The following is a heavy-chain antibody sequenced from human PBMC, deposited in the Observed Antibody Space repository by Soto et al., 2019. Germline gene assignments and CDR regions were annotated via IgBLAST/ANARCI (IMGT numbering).Heavy chain of an antibody. D-gene: IGHD6-13*01. CDR2: INHSGST. CDR3: ATLLTPGAAAGTDY. Sequence: PSETLSLTCAVYGGSFSGYYWSWIRQPPGKGLEWIGEINHSGSTNYNPSLKSRVTISVDTSKNQFSLELRSVTAADTAVYYCATLLTPGAAAGTDYWGQGTLVTVSS. J-gene: IGHJ4*02. V-gene: IGHV4-34*01. CDR1: GGSFSGYY.